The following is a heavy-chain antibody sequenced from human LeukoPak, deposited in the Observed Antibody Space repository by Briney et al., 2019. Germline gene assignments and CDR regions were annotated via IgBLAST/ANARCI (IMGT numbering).Heavy chain of an antibody. J-gene: IGHJ4*02. CDR1: GYAFTNYA. CDR3: ARRMAAAGDPFDY. D-gene: IGHD6-13*01. CDR2: VNAGNSHT. Sequence: ASVKVSCKASGYAFTNYAIQWVRQAPGQRLEWMGWVNAGNSHTRYSPKFQGRVTIARDTSASTVYMELSSLSSEDTAVYYCARRMAAAGDPFDYWGQGTLVTVSS. V-gene: IGHV1-3*01.